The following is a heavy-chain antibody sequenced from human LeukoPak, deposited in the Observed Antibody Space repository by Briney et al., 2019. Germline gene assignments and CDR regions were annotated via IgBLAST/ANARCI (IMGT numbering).Heavy chain of an antibody. CDR2: INHSGST. Sequence: SETLSLTCAVYGGSFSGYYWSWIRQPPGKGLEWIGEINHSGSTNYNPSLKSRVTISVDTSKNQFSLKLSFVTAADTAVYYCARGVLVHDYGDYWGQGTLVTVSS. CDR3: ARGVLVHDYGDY. D-gene: IGHD1-26*01. J-gene: IGHJ4*02. CDR1: GGSFSGYY. V-gene: IGHV4-34*01.